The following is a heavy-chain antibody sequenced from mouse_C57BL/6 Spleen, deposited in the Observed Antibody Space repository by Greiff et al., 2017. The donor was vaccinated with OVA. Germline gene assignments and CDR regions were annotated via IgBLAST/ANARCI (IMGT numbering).Heavy chain of an antibody. J-gene: IGHJ3*01. V-gene: IGHV5-4*03. Sequence: EVKLQESGGGLVKPGGSLKLSCAASGFTFSSYAMSWVRQTPEKRLEWVATISDGGSYTYYPDNVKGRFTISRDNAKNNLYLQMSHLKSEDTAMYYCIYDNQRWFADWGQGTLVTVSA. D-gene: IGHD2-3*01. CDR1: GFTFSSYA. CDR2: ISDGGSYT. CDR3: IYDNQRWFAD.